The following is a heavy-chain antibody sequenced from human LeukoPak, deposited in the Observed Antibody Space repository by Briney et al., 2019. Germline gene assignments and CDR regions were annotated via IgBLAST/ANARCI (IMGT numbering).Heavy chain of an antibody. CDR1: GFTFSNHG. V-gene: IGHV3-23*01. D-gene: IGHD1-26*01. Sequence: HPGGSLRLSCAASGFTFSNHGMNWVRRPPGKGLEWVSGIIGSGATTHYAESVKGRFTISRDNSESTMYLQTNSLGAEDTAVYFCAKDDYYLEYHSWGQGTLVTVSS. J-gene: IGHJ4*02. CDR2: IIGSGATT. CDR3: AKDDYYLEYHS.